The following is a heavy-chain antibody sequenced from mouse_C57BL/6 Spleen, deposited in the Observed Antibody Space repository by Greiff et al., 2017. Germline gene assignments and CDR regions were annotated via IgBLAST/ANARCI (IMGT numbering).Heavy chain of an antibody. V-gene: IGHV5-9*01. CDR2: ISGGGGNT. CDR1: GFTFSSYT. J-gene: IGHJ2*01. D-gene: IGHD1-1*01. Sequence: EVHLVESGGGLVKPGGSLKLSCAASGFTFSSYTMSWVRQTPEKRLEWVATISGGGGNTYYPDSVKGRFTISRDNAKNTLYLQMSSLRSEDTALYYCAREGITTVVSHFDYWGQGTTLTVSS. CDR3: AREGITTVVSHFDY.